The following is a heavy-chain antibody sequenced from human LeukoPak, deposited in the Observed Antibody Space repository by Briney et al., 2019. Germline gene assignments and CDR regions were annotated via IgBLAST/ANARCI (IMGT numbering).Heavy chain of an antibody. D-gene: IGHD2-15*01. J-gene: IGHJ5*02. CDR1: GYTFTSYG. Sequence: ASVKVSCKASGYTFTSYGISWVRQAPGQGLEWMGWISAYNGNTNYAQKLQGRVTMTTDTSTSTAYMELRSLRSDDTAVYYCARGPWRNFLGYCSGGSCYRFDPWGQGTLVTVSS. V-gene: IGHV1-18*01. CDR3: ARGPWRNFLGYCSGGSCYRFDP. CDR2: ISAYNGNT.